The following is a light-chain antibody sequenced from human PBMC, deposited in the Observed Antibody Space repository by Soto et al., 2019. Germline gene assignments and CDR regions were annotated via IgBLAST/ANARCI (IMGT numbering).Light chain of an antibody. CDR3: QQRSNWTPA. CDR1: QSVNSD. Sequence: EIVMTQSPGTLSVSPGERATLSCRASQSVNSDLDWYQQKPGKAPRLLIYGASTRATGIPARLSGSGYGTDFTLTISSLETEDFAVYYCQQRSNWTPAFGQGTRLEIK. J-gene: IGKJ5*01. V-gene: IGKV3-11*01. CDR2: GAS.